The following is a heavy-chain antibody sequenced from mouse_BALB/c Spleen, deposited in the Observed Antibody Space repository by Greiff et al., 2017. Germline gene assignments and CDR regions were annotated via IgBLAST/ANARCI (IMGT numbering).Heavy chain of an antibody. CDR3: ARSHYYGSSPYFDY. V-gene: IGHV5-17*02. CDR2: ISSGSSTI. Sequence: EVMLVESGGGLVQPGGSRKLSCAASGFNFSSFGMHWVRQAPEKGLEWVAYISSGSSTIYYADTVKGRFTISRDNPKNTLFLQMTSLRSEDTAMHYCARSHYYGSSPYFDYWGQGTTLTVSS. CDR1: GFNFSSFG. D-gene: IGHD1-1*01. J-gene: IGHJ2*01.